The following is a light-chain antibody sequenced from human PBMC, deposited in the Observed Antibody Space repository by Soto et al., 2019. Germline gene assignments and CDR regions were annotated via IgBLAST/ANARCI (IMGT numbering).Light chain of an antibody. J-gene: IGKJ2*01. CDR3: QQYGSSLYT. CDR2: GAS. CDR1: QSVSSSY. Sequence: EIVLTQSPGTLSLSPWERATLSCRASQSVSSSYLAWYQQKPGQAPRLLIYGASSMATGIPDRFSGSGSGTDFTLTISSLEPEDFAVYYCQQYGSSLYTFGQGTKLEIK. V-gene: IGKV3-20*01.